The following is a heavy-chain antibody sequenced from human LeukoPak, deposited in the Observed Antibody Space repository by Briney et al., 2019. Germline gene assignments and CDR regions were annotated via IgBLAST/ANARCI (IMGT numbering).Heavy chain of an antibody. CDR1: GGSISSYY. D-gene: IGHD4-17*01. CDR3: ARTEDYGYGDSYWFDS. Sequence: SETLSLTCTVPGGSISSYYWSWIRQPAGKGLEWIGYIYYSGSTYYNPSLKSRVTMSVDTPKNQFSLKLSSVTAVDTAMYYCARTEDYGYGDSYWFDSWGQGTLVTVSS. V-gene: IGHV4-59*04. J-gene: IGHJ5*01. CDR2: IYYSGST.